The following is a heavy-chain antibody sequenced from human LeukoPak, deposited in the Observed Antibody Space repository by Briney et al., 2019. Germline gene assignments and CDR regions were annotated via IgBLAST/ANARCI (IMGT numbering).Heavy chain of an antibody. CDR3: ARDRFGSPDWDLDL. CDR1: GFTVSSNY. CDR2: IYSGGDT. Sequence: GGSLRLSCAASGFTVSSNYMSWVRQAPGKGLEWVSVIYSGGDTFYADSVKGRFIISRDYSSNTVYLQMNNLRAEDTAAYYCARDRFGSPDWDLDLWGRGTLVAVSP. D-gene: IGHD3-10*01. V-gene: IGHV3-53*01. J-gene: IGHJ2*01.